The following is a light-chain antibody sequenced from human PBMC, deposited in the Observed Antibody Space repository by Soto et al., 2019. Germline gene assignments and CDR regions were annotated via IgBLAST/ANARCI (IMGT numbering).Light chain of an antibody. CDR1: QSIRYS. J-gene: IGKJ1*01. CDR3: HQTAGSLTWT. V-gene: IGKV1-39*01. CDR2: GAS. Sequence: DIQLTQSPSSLSASVGDRVTITCRASQSIRYSLNWYRQRPGEAPKVLIYGASNLQSGVPPRFSGRGTGIDFALAISSLQPEDSATYYLHQTAGSLTWTFGQGTRVEAK.